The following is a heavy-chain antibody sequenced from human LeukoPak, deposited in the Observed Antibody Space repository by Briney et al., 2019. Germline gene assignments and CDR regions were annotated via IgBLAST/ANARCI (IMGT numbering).Heavy chain of an antibody. CDR2: INHSGST. V-gene: IGHV4-34*01. CDR1: GGSFSGYY. Sequence: PSETLSLTCAVYGGSFSGYYWSWIRQPPGKGLEWIGEINHSGSTNYNPSLKSRVTISVDTSKNQFSLKLSSVTAADTAVYYCATAPAAMPNYWGQGTLVTVSS. CDR3: ATAPAAMPNY. D-gene: IGHD2-2*01. J-gene: IGHJ4*02.